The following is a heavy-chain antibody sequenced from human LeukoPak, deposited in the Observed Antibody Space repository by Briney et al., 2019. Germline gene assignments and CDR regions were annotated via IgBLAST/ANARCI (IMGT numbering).Heavy chain of an antibody. J-gene: IGHJ3*02. CDR3: ARGQYIAAAGTPDAFDI. CDR1: GGTFSSYA. V-gene: IGHV1-8*03. Sequence: ASVKVSCKASGGTFSSYAINWVRQATGQGLEWMGWMNPNSGNTGYAQKFQGRVTITRNTSISTAYMELSSLRSEDTAVYYCARGQYIAAAGTPDAFDIWGQGTVVTVSS. D-gene: IGHD6-13*01. CDR2: MNPNSGNT.